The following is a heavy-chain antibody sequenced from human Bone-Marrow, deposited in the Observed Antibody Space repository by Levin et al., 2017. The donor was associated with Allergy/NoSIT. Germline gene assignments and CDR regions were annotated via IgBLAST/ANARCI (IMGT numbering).Heavy chain of an antibody. J-gene: IGHJ4*02. Sequence: GESLKISCGASGFIFSDYYMAWIRQAPGKGMEWVADISSSGGGTNYADSVRGRFIISRDNAKNSLYLELSGLRVEDTAIYVCARPRTQNIGWSWAYWGQGTLVTVSS. CDR1: GFIFSDYY. CDR2: ISSSGGGT. V-gene: IGHV3-11*03. D-gene: IGHD6-19*01. CDR3: ARPRTQNIGWSWAY.